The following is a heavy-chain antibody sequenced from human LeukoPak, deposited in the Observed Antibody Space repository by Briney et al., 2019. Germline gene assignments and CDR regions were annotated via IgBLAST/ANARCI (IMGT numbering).Heavy chain of an antibody. V-gene: IGHV4-59*08. D-gene: IGHD2-15*01. CDR1: GGSFRGYD. CDR2: IYYTGSN. Sequence: PSETLSLTCAVYGGSFRGYDWSWIRQPPGKGLVCIGYIYYTGSNHFNPSLETRLTISLDASQNQFSLRLTSVTAADTAVYYCARHRVASFDNWGQGTLVSVSS. J-gene: IGHJ4*02. CDR3: ARHRVASFDN.